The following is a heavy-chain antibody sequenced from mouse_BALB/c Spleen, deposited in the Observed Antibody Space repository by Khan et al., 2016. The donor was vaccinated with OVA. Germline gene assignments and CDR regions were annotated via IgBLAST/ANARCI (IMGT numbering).Heavy chain of an antibody. J-gene: IGHJ3*01. Sequence: QVQLKESGPGLVQPSQSLSITCTVSDFSLTNYSVHWVRQSPGKGLEWLGVIWSAGSTDYNAAFISRLTIRKDNSRSQVFFTMNSLQPNDTAIYYCARRGYDYGRGALFAYWGQGTLVTVSA. CDR3: ARRGYDYGRGALFAY. D-gene: IGHD2-4*01. CDR2: IWSAGST. V-gene: IGHV2-2*02. CDR1: DFSLTNYS.